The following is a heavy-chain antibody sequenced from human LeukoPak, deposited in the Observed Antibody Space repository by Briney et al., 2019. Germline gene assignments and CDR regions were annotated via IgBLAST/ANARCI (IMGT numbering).Heavy chain of an antibody. V-gene: IGHV3-49*04. Sequence: PGGSLRLSCTAPGFTFGDYAMSWVRQARAKGLEWVGFIRSKAYGGTTEYAASVKGRFTISRDDSKSIAYLQMNSLKTEDTAVYYCTRDEALSYGGNDHDAFDIWGQGTMVTVSS. D-gene: IGHD4-23*01. CDR2: IRSKAYGGTT. CDR1: GFTFGDYA. CDR3: TRDEALSYGGNDHDAFDI. J-gene: IGHJ3*02.